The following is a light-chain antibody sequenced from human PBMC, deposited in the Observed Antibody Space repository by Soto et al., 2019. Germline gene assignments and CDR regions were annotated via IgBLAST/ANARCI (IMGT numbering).Light chain of an antibody. CDR1: QDISNH. CDR2: DAS. CDR3: QQYYTSPIT. Sequence: DRQRAQSATSLAASVGDRVTITCQASQDISNHLNWYQQKPGKAPKLLIYDASNLETGVPSRFSGSGSGTAFSVTLSTLQPEDFAPYYCQQYYTSPITFAQGTRLEIK. J-gene: IGKJ5*01. V-gene: IGKV1-33*01.